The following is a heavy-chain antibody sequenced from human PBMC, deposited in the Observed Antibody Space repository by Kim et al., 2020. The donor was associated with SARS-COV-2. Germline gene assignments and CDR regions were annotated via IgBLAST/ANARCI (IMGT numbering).Heavy chain of an antibody. CDR1: GGSFSGYY. J-gene: IGHJ6*02. CDR3: AREVQLWSSYYYYYGMDV. D-gene: IGHD5-18*01. CDR2: INHSGST. Sequence: SETLSLTCAVYGGSFSGYYWSWIRQPPGKGLEWIGEINHSGSTNYNPSLKSRVTISVDTSKNQFSLKLSSVTAADTAVYYCAREVQLWSSYYYYYGMDVWGQGTTVTVSS. V-gene: IGHV4-34*01.